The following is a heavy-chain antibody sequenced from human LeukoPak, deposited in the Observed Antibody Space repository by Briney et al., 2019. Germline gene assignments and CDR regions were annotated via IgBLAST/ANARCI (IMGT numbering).Heavy chain of an antibody. V-gene: IGHV3-30*04. CDR1: GFTVSTYY. CDR3: ARDRYYGSGSYSFDY. J-gene: IGHJ4*02. CDR2: ISYDGSNK. Sequence: GGSLRLSCAASGFTVSTYYMNWVRQAPGKGLEWVAVISYDGSNKYYADSVKGRFTFSRDNSKNTLNLQMNSLRAEDTAVYYCARDRYYGSGSYSFDYWGQGTLVTVSS. D-gene: IGHD3-10*01.